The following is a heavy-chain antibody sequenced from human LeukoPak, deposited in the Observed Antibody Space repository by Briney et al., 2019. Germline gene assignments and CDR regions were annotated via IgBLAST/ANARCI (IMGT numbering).Heavy chain of an antibody. CDR2: FYSGDTT. D-gene: IGHD3-9*01. CDR1: GFTVSSTY. V-gene: IGHV3-66*01. Sequence: GSLRLSCAASGFTVSSTYMSWVRQAPGKGLEWVSVFYSGDTTYYANSVKGRFTISRDNSKNMLYLQMNSLRAEDTAVNYCARRLLTGYYEFWGQGTLVTVSS. J-gene: IGHJ4*02. CDR3: ARRLLTGYYEF.